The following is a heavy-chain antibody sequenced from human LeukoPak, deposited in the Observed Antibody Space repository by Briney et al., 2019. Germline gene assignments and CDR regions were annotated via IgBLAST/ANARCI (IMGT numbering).Heavy chain of an antibody. CDR1: GFIFEDYA. CDR3: VQDSYAISSSGSTFAY. V-gene: IGHV3-9*03. J-gene: IGHJ4*02. Sequence: PGGSLRLPCAVSGFIFEDYAMHWVRQVPGKGLEWVSSITSNSGYVAYADSVKGRFSISRDNAKNSLYLQMNSLRSEDMAVYYCVQDSYAISSSGSTFAYWGQGTVVTVSS. D-gene: IGHD6-13*01. CDR2: ITSNSGYV.